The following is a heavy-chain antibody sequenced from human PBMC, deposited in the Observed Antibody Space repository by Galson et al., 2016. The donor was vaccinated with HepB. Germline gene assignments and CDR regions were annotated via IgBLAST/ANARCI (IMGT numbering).Heavy chain of an antibody. J-gene: IGHJ4*02. V-gene: IGHV2-5*01. Sequence: PALVKPTQTLTLTCPFSGFSLTSTAVGVAWFRPPPGKAPEWLALIYWNDDNGYSTSLKSRLPLTKDPSKTQVVLTMTNMDPVDTAKYSWAHGTGWVFDYWGQGILVTVSS. CDR3: AHGTGWVFDY. CDR1: GFSLTSTAVG. D-gene: IGHD6-19*01. CDR2: IYWNDDN.